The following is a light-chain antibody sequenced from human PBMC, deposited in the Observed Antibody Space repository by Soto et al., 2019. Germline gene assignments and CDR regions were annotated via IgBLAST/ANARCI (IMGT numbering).Light chain of an antibody. CDR3: CSYAGSSTDVV. Sequence: QSVLTQPASVSGSPGQSITISCTGTSSDVGSYNLVSWYQQHPGKAPKLMIYEGSKRPSGVSNRFSGSKSGNTASLTISGPQGEGGADYYCCSYAGSSTDVVFGGGTKLTVL. CDR1: SSDVGSYNL. V-gene: IGLV2-23*01. J-gene: IGLJ2*01. CDR2: EGS.